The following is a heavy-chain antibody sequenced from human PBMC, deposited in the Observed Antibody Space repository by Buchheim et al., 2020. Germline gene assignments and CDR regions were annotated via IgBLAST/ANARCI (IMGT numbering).Heavy chain of an antibody. J-gene: IGHJ4*02. CDR2: IYSGGST. CDR1: GFTVSSNY. D-gene: IGHD4-17*01. CDR3: ASFGDRMTTVFDY. Sequence: EVQLVESGGGLVQPGGSLRLSCAASGFTVSSNYMSWVRQAPGKGLEWVSVIYSGGSTYYADSVKGRFTISRGNSKNTRYLQMNSLRAEDTAVYYCASFGDRMTTVFDYWGQGTL. V-gene: IGHV3-66*02.